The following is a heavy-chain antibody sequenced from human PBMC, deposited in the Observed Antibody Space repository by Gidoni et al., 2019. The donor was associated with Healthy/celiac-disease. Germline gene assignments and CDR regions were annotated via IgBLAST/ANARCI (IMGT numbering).Heavy chain of an antibody. D-gene: IGHD2-15*01. V-gene: IGHV4-31*01. CDR2: IYYRGST. CDR1: GGSISSGGYY. Sequence: QVQLQESGPGLVKPSQTLSLTCTVPGGSISSGGYYWSWIRQPPGKGLEWIGYIYYRGSTYYNPSLKSLVTISVDTSKNQFSLKLSSVTAADTAVYYCARGGIYCSGGSCYQYYFDYWGQGTLVTVSS. J-gene: IGHJ4*02. CDR3: ARGGIYCSGGSCYQYYFDY.